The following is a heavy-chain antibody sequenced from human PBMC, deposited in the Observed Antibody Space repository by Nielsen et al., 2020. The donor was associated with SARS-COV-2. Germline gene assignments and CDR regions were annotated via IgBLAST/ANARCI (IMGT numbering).Heavy chain of an antibody. Sequence: SETLSLTCAVYGETFTGYWWSWIRQSPGRGLEWIGEINHRRTTNSNPSLTNRVTTSVDTSKSQFSLRLSSVTAADSAAYYCARGRLETPTSYSYMDVWGEGTMVTVSS. V-gene: IGHV4-34*01. J-gene: IGHJ6*03. CDR2: INHRRTT. CDR3: ARGRLETPTSYSYMDV. D-gene: IGHD2-21*01. CDR1: GETFTGYW.